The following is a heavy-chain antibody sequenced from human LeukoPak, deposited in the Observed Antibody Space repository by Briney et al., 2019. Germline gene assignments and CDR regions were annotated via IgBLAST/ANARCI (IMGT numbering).Heavy chain of an antibody. Sequence: SETLSLTCTVSGGSISSYYWSWIRQPPGKGLEWIGYIYYSGSTNYNPSLKSRVTISVDTSKNQFSLKLSSVTAADTAVYYCARGSSSWYGYYYYYGMDVWGQGTTVTVSS. D-gene: IGHD6-13*01. V-gene: IGHV4-59*12. CDR3: ARGSSSWYGYYYYYGMDV. CDR2: IYYSGST. CDR1: GGSISSYY. J-gene: IGHJ6*02.